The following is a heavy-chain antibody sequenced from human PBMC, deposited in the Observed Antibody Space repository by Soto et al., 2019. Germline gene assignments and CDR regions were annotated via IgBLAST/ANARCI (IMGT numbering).Heavy chain of an antibody. V-gene: IGHV4-31*03. D-gene: IGHD3-22*01. CDR2: IYYSGST. Sequence: SETLSLTCTVSGGSISSGGYYWSWIRQHPGKGLEWIGYIYYSGSTYYNPSLKSRVTISVDTSKNQFSLKLSSVTAADTAVYYCARVISGYYDYWGQGTLVTVSS. J-gene: IGHJ4*02. CDR1: GGSISSGGYY. CDR3: ARVISGYYDY.